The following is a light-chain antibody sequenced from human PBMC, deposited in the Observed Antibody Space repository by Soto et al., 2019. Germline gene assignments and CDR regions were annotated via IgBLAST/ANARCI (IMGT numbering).Light chain of an antibody. CDR1: SSDVGGYNY. V-gene: IGLV2-14*01. J-gene: IGLJ1*01. CDR2: EAS. CDR3: SSYTSSSIDYV. Sequence: QSALTQPASVSGSPGQSITISCTGTSSDVGGYNYVSWYQQHPGKAPKLMIYEASNRPSGVSNRFSGSKSGNTASLTISGLPAEDEAYYYCSSYTSSSIDYVFGTGTKVTVL.